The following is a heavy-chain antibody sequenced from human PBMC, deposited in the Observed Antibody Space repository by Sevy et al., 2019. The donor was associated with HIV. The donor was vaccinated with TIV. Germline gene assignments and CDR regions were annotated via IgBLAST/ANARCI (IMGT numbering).Heavy chain of an antibody. V-gene: IGHV3-30-3*01. CDR2: ISYDGSGK. J-gene: IGHJ6*02. D-gene: IGHD4-17*01. Sequence: GGSLRLSCAASGFAFTNYYAMHWVRQAPGKGLEWVALISYDGSGKYYADSVEGRFTISRDNFKNTRYLQMNSLTTEDTAVYYCARPRANYVDHYFFYAMDVWGQGTTVTVSS. CDR1: GFAFTNYYA. CDR3: ARPRANYVDHYFFYAMDV.